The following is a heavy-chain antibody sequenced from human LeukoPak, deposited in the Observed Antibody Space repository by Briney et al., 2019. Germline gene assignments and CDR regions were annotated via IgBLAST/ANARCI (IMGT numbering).Heavy chain of an antibody. CDR2: IKQDGSEK. CDR1: GFTFSSYW. V-gene: IGHV3-7*03. Sequence: GGSLRLSCAASGFTFSSYWMSWVRQAPGKGLEWVANIKQDGSEKYYVDSVKGRFTISRDNAKNTLYLQMNSLRAEDTAVYYCAKARYSSSWYSYFDYWGQGTLVTVSS. D-gene: IGHD6-13*01. CDR3: AKARYSSSWYSYFDY. J-gene: IGHJ4*02.